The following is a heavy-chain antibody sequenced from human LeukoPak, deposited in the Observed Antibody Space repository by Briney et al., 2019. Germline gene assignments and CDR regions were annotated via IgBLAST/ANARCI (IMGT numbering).Heavy chain of an antibody. Sequence: GGSLRLSCAASGFTFSDYYMSWIRQAPGKGLEWVSYISSSSSYTNYADSVKGRFAISRGNAKNSLYLQMNSLRAEDTAVYYCASGPYGSGSSYSLDYWGQGTLVIVSS. CDR1: GFTFSDYY. J-gene: IGHJ4*02. CDR2: ISSSSSYT. V-gene: IGHV3-11*06. CDR3: ASGPYGSGSSYSLDY. D-gene: IGHD3-10*01.